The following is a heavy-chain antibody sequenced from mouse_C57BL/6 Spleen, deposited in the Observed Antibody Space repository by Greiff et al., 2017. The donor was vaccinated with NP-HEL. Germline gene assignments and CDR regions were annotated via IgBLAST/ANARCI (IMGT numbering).Heavy chain of an antibody. CDR1: GYTFTSYW. V-gene: IGHV1-64*01. Sequence: QVQLQQPGAELVKPGASVKLSCKASGYTFTSYWMHWVKQRPGQGLAWIGMIHPNSGSTNYNEKFKSKATLTVDKSSSTAYMQLSSLTSEDSAVYYCARSGDSARFAYWGQGTLVTVSA. CDR3: ARSGDSARFAY. J-gene: IGHJ3*01. CDR2: IHPNSGST.